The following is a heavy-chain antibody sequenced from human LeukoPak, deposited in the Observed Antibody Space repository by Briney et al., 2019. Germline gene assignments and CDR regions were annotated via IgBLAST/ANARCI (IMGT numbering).Heavy chain of an antibody. J-gene: IGHJ5*02. CDR1: GYTLTTYY. Sequence: TPVKVSCKASGYTLTTYYIHWVRQAPGQGREWMGLINPAAGSTNYAHTFQDRVTMTRDTSTSTVYMDLSSLRSEDTAVYYCAREFRITGTIQYDWFDPWGQGTLVTVSS. D-gene: IGHD1-20*01. CDR3: AREFRITGTIQYDWFDP. CDR2: INPAAGST. V-gene: IGHV1-46*01.